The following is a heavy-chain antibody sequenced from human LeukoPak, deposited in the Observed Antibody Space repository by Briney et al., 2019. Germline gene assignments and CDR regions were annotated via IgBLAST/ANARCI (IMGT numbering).Heavy chain of an antibody. D-gene: IGHD6-19*01. Sequence: SETLSLTCSVSGGSISSYYWSWMRQSPGKGREWIGYIYYSGSTNYNPSLKSRVTISVDTSTNQFSLKLSSVTAADTAVYYCARHSSGWDPFDYWGQGTLVTVSS. CDR1: GGSISSYY. CDR2: IYYSGST. V-gene: IGHV4-59*08. J-gene: IGHJ4*02. CDR3: ARHSSGWDPFDY.